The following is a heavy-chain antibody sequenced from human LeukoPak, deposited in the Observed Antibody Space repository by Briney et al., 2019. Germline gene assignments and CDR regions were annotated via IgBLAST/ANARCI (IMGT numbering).Heavy chain of an antibody. CDR2: IGRSGST. V-gene: IGHV3-23*01. CDR1: GFSFSTYD. J-gene: IGHJ3*02. Sequence: GGSLRLSCAASGFSFSTYDMQWVRQAPGKGLEWVSGIGRSGSTYYTDSVKGRFTISRDNSKSTLYLQMNSLRAEGTAVYYCAKGESFAFANWGQGTMVTVSS. CDR3: AKGESFAFAN. D-gene: IGHD2-21*01.